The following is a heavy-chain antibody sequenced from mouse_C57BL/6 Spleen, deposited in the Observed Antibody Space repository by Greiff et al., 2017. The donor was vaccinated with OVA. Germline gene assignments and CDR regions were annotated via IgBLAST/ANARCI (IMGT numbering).Heavy chain of an antibody. Sequence: QLQQSGPELVKPGASVKISCKASGYTFTDYYMNWVKQSHGKSLEWIGDINPNNGGTSYNQKFKGKATLTVDKSSSTAYMELRSLTSEDSAVYYCARFTTVGDWYFDVWGTGTTVTVSS. J-gene: IGHJ1*03. V-gene: IGHV1-26*01. CDR3: ARFTTVGDWYFDV. D-gene: IGHD1-1*01. CDR1: GYTFTDYY. CDR2: INPNNGGT.